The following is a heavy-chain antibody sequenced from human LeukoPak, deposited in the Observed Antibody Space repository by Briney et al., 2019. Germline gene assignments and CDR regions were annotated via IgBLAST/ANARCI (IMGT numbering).Heavy chain of an antibody. V-gene: IGHV1-69*13. CDR3: AREGHGGTAMVHFDY. CDR1: GGTFSSYA. J-gene: IGHJ4*02. Sequence: GASVKVSCKASGGTFSSYAISWVRQAPGQGLEWMGGIIPIFGTANYAQKFQGRVTITADESTSTAYMELSSLRSEDTAVYYCAREGHGGTAMVHFDYWGQGTLVTVSS. D-gene: IGHD5-18*01. CDR2: IIPIFGTA.